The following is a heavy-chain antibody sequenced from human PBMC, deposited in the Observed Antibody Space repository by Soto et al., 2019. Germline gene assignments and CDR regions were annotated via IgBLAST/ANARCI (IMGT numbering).Heavy chain of an antibody. Sequence: EVQLVESGGGLVLPGGSLRLSCAASGFNFSRYWMHWVGQAPGKGLVWVSRISSYGSDTHYADSVKGRFTISRDNAKNTLYLQMNSLRADDTAVYYCASNYAYAEGYYWYGIDVWGQGTTVTVSS. V-gene: IGHV3-74*01. CDR3: ASNYAYAEGYYWYGIDV. D-gene: IGHD3-16*01. CDR1: GFNFSRYW. CDR2: ISSYGSDT. J-gene: IGHJ6*02.